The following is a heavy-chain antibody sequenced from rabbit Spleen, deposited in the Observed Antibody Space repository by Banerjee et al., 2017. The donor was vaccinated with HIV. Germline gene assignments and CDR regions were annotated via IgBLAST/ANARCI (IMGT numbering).Heavy chain of an antibody. V-gene: IGHV1S40*01. Sequence: QQVVESGGGLVKPGASLTLTCKASGIDFSRGYDMCWVRLAPGKGLEWIGCVFTGNLKTYYASWAKGRFTISKTSSTTVPLQMTSLTAPDTATYFCARGSAAMTMVITGYYLSLWGPGTLVTVS. J-gene: IGHJ4*01. CDR2: VFTGNLKT. CDR1: GIDFSRGYD. D-gene: IGHD2-1*01. CDR3: ARGSAAMTMVITGYYLSL.